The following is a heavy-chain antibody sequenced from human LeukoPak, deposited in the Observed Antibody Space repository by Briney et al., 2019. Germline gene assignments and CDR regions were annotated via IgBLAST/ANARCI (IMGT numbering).Heavy chain of an antibody. J-gene: IGHJ4*02. CDR3: AKDVGKWESLHFFDY. V-gene: IGHV3-23*01. CDR2: ISGSGAST. CDR1: GFTLSTNA. Sequence: PGGSLRLSCLTSGFTLSTNAMSWVRQAPGKGLEWISGISGSGASTYYADSVKGRFTISRDDSRNTLYLQMYSLRGDDTAVYYCAKDVGKWESLHFFDYWGQGTLVTVSS. D-gene: IGHD1-26*01.